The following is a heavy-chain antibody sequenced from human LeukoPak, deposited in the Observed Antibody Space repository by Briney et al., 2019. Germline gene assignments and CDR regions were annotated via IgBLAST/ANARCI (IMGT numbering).Heavy chain of an antibody. D-gene: IGHD4-17*01. Sequence: PSETLSLTCAVYGGSFSGYYWSWIRHPPGKGLEWIGEINHSGSTNHNPSLKSRVTISVDPSKNQFSLKLSSVTAADMAVYYCARGGDHTVTTFGYYYYMDVWGKGTTVTVPS. CDR2: INHSGST. CDR3: ARGGDHTVTTFGYYYYMDV. J-gene: IGHJ6*03. V-gene: IGHV4-34*01. CDR1: GGSFSGYY.